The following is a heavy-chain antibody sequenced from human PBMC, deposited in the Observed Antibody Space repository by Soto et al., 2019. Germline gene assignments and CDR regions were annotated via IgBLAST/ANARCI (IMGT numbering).Heavy chain of an antibody. Sequence: PGESLKISCKGSGYSFTSYWIGWVRQMPGKGLEWMGIIYPGDSDTRYSPSFQGQVTISADKSISTAYLQWSSLKASDTAMYYCARHSSSSLYYYSSYMDVWGKGTTVTVSS. D-gene: IGHD6-13*01. CDR2: IYPGDSDT. J-gene: IGHJ6*03. V-gene: IGHV5-51*01. CDR1: GYSFTSYW. CDR3: ARHSSSSLYYYSSYMDV.